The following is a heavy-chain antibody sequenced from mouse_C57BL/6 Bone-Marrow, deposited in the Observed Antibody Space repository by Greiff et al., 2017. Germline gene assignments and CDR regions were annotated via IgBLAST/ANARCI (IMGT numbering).Heavy chain of an antibody. CDR2: ISYSGST. Sequence: EVQVVESGPGLAKPSQTLSLTCSVTGYSITSDYWNWIRKFPGNKLEYMGYISYSGSTYYNPSLKSPISITRDTSKNQYFLRLNSVTTEYTATYYCARFHGYYVWYFDVWGTGATVTVSS. CDR1: GYSITSDY. V-gene: IGHV3-8*01. CDR3: ARFHGYYVWYFDV. J-gene: IGHJ1*03. D-gene: IGHD2-3*01.